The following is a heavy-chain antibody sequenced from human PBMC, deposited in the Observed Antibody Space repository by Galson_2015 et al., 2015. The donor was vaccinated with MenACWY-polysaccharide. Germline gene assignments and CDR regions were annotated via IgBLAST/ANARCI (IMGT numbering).Heavy chain of an antibody. CDR1: TVTFRGSG. J-gene: IGHJ3*02. V-gene: IGHV3-33*01. CDR2: IQYDAVYK. D-gene: IGHD3-10*02. CDR3: AREGSRIVFHAFDT. Sequence: SLRLSCAASTVTFRGSGMHWVRQAPGKGLEWVAVIQYDAVYKQYLDSVKGRFIVSRDNSKSTLYLEMNNLRAEDTALYYCAREGSRIVFHAFDTWGQGAMVIVSS.